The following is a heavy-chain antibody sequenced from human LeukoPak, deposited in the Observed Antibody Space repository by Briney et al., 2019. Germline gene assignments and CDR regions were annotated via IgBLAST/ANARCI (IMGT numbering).Heavy chain of an antibody. D-gene: IGHD3-10*01. Sequence: PSETLSLTCAVSGGSISSSNWWSWVRPPPGKGLEWIGEIYHSGSTNYNPSLKSRVTISVDKSKNQFSLKLSSVTAADTAVYYCARAPPMWGSGSYLDYWGQGTLVTVSS. CDR3: ARAPPMWGSGSYLDY. CDR2: IYHSGST. V-gene: IGHV4-4*02. J-gene: IGHJ4*02. CDR1: GGSISSSNW.